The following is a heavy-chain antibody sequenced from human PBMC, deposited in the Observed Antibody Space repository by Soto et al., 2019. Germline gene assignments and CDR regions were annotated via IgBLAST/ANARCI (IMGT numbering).Heavy chain of an antibody. V-gene: IGHV3-48*02. CDR1: GLTFSSYS. CDR2: ISSSSSTI. J-gene: IGHJ6*02. CDR3: ARVTVPAAIQPGMDV. D-gene: IGHD2-2*01. Sequence: GGSLRLSCAASGLTFSSYSMNWVRQAPGKGLEWVSYISSSSSTIDYADSVKGRFTIARDNAKNSLYLQMNSLRYEDTAVYYCARVTVPAAIQPGMDVWGQGTTVTVSS.